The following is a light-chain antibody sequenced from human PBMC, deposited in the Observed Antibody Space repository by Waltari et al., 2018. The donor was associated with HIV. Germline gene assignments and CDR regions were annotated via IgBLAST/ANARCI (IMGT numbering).Light chain of an antibody. Sequence: IQMTQSPSSLSASVGDRVTITCQASQDISNYLNWYQQKPGKAPKLLIYDASTLETGVPSRFSASGSGTHFTFTISSLQPEDIATYYCQQYDYLPNLTFGGGTKVEIK. V-gene: IGKV1-33*01. J-gene: IGKJ4*01. CDR1: QDISNY. CDR2: DAS. CDR3: QQYDYLPNLT.